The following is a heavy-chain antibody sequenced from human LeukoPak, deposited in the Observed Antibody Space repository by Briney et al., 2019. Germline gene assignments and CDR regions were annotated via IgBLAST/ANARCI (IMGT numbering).Heavy chain of an antibody. V-gene: IGHV3-7*01. D-gene: IGHD4-11*01. CDR3: ARVLYRRQSDYYYYYMDV. J-gene: IGHJ6*03. Sequence: PGGSLRLSCAASGFTFSSYWMSWVRQAPGKGLEWVANIKQDGSEKYYVDSVKGRFTISRDNAKNSLYLQMNSLRAEDTAVYYCARVLYRRQSDYYYYYMDVWGKGTTVTVSS. CDR1: GFTFSSYW. CDR2: IKQDGSEK.